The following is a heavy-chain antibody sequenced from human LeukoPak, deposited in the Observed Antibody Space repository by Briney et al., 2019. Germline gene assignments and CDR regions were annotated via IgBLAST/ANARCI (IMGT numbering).Heavy chain of an antibody. D-gene: IGHD3-10*01. CDR1: GGSISSYY. CDR2: IYYSGST. Sequence: SETLSLTCTVSGGSISSYYWSWIRQPPGKGLEWIGYIYYSGSTNYNPSLKSRVTISVDTSKNQFSLKLSSVTAADTAVYHCARSYGSGYYFDYWGQGTLVTVSS. J-gene: IGHJ4*02. CDR3: ARSYGSGYYFDY. V-gene: IGHV4-59*01.